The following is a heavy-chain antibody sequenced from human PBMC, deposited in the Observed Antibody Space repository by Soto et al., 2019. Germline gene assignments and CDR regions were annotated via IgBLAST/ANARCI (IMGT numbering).Heavy chain of an antibody. CDR2: ISAYNGNT. V-gene: IGHV1-18*01. CDR3: ERGSPASGITIFGVVPMNYGMDV. J-gene: IGHJ6*02. CDR1: GYTFTSYG. D-gene: IGHD3-3*01. Sequence: ASVKVSCKASGYTFTSYGISWVRQAPGQGLEWMGWISAYNGNTNYAQKLQGRVTMTTDTSTSTAYMELRSLRSDDTAVYYCERGSPASGITIFGVVPMNYGMDVWGQGTTVTVSS.